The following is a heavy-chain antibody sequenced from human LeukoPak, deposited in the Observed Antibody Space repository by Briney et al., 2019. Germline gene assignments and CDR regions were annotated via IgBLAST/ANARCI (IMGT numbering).Heavy chain of an antibody. J-gene: IGHJ3*02. CDR1: GYSISSGYY. V-gene: IGHV4-38-2*01. D-gene: IGHD3-3*01. CDR3: AGTMGITIFGVVSDAFDI. Sequence: PSETLSLTCAVSGYSISSGYYWGWIRQPPGKGLEWIGSIYHSGSTYYNPSLKSRVTISVDTSKNQFSLKLSSVTAADTAVYYCAGTMGITIFGVVSDAFDIWGQGTMVTVSS. CDR2: IYHSGST.